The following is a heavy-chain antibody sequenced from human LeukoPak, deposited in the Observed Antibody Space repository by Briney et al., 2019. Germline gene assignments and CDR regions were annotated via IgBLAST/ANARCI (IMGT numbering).Heavy chain of an antibody. V-gene: IGHV3-74*01. Sequence: PGGSLRLSCAASGFTFSRYWMYWVRQAPGKGLVWVSRISSDGSSTYYADSVKGRFTISRDNAKNTLYLQMNSLRAEDTAVFYCARGKFELDSWGQGTLVTVSS. CDR1: GFTFSRYW. D-gene: IGHD3-16*01. CDR3: ARGKFELDS. CDR2: ISSDGSST. J-gene: IGHJ5*01.